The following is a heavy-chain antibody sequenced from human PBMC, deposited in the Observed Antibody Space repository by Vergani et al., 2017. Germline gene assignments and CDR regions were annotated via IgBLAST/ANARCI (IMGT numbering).Heavy chain of an antibody. D-gene: IGHD4-11*01. J-gene: IGHJ6*03. V-gene: IGHV4-34*01. CDR1: GGSFTSYH. Sequence: QVQLQQWGGGLFKPLETLSLTCVVNGGSFTSYHWTWIRQSPGEGLEWVGDIDHTGRPDYNPSLKSRLTMSVDKSRNQFSLTLNSVTATDTAIYFCARVNTETNGHLYYYYYMDVWGQGTAVTVS. CDR2: IDHTGRP. CDR3: ARVNTETNGHLYYYYYMDV.